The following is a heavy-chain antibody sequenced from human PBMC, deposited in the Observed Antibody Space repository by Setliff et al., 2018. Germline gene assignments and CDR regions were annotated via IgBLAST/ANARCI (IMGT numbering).Heavy chain of an antibody. CDR3: ARAPAYVGNLMVVVTTEGYYFDS. CDR2: MNPNSGNT. CDR1: GGTFSSYA. V-gene: IGHV1-8*02. Sequence: ASVKVSCKASGGTFSSYAISWVRQATGQGLEWMGRMNPNSGNTGYAQKFHGRVTMTRNTSISTAYMELNSLRSEDTAVYFCARAPAYVGNLMVVVTTEGYYFDSWGQGTLVTVSS. D-gene: IGHD3-22*01. J-gene: IGHJ4*02.